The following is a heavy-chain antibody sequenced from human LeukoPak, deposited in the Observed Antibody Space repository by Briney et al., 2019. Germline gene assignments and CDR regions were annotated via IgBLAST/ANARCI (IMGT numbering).Heavy chain of an antibody. V-gene: IGHV4-59*01. Sequence: SETLSLTCTVSGGSISSYYWSWIRQPPGKGLEWIGYIYYSGSTNYNPSLKSRVAISVDTSKNQFSLKLSSVTAADTAVYYCARDDGDYSFDYWGQGTLVTVSS. J-gene: IGHJ4*02. D-gene: IGHD4-17*01. CDR1: GGSISSYY. CDR2: IYYSGST. CDR3: ARDDGDYSFDY.